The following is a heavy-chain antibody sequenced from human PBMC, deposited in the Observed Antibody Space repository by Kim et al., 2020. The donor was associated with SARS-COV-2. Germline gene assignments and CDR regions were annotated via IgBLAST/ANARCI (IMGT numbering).Heavy chain of an antibody. Sequence: IHNADSGKARFTISRDNAKNSLYLQMNSLRDEDAAVYYCARVRGGANDYWGQGTLVTVSS. J-gene: IGHJ4*02. CDR2: I. D-gene: IGHD3-16*01. V-gene: IGHV3-48*02. CDR3: ARVRGGANDY.